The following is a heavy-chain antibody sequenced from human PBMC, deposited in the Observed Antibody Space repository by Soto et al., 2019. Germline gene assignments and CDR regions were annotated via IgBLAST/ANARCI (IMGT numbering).Heavy chain of an antibody. CDR1: GFTFSSYA. Sequence: PGGSLRLSCAAPGFTFSSYAMHWVRQAPGKGLEWVAVISYDGSNKYYADSVKGRFTISRDNSKNTLYLQMNSLRAEDTAVYYCARGKHPLIWFGEPLDYWGQGTLVTVS. D-gene: IGHD3-10*01. V-gene: IGHV3-30-3*01. J-gene: IGHJ4*02. CDR2: ISYDGSNK. CDR3: ARGKHPLIWFGEPLDY.